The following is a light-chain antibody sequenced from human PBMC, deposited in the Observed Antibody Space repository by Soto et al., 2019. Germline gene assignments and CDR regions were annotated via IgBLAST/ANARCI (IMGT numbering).Light chain of an antibody. V-gene: IGLV1-40*01. CDR3: QSYDSSRSIL. CDR2: GNS. Sequence: QSVLTQPTSVSGAPGQRVTISCTGSSSNIGAGYDVYWYQQLPGTAPKLLIYGNSNRPSGVPDQFSGSKSCTSASLAITGLQAEDEADYYYQSYDSSRSILFGGGTKLTVL. CDR1: SSNIGAGYD. J-gene: IGLJ2*01.